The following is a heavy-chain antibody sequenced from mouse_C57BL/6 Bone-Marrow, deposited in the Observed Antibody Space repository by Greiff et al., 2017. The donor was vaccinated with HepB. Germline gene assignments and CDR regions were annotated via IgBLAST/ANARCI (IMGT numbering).Heavy chain of an antibody. CDR1: GFTFSDYY. CDR3: ARDQWYFDV. Sequence: EVKVVESEGGLVQPGSSMKLSCTASGFTFSDYYMAWVRQVPEKGLEWVANINYDGSSTYYLDSLKSRFIISRDNAKNILYLQMSSLKSEDTATYYCARDQWYFDVWGTGTTVTVSS. CDR2: INYDGSST. J-gene: IGHJ1*03. V-gene: IGHV5-16*01.